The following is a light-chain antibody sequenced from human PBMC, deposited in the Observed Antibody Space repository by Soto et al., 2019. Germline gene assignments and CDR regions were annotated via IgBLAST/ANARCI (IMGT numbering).Light chain of an antibody. V-gene: IGKV3-20*01. CDR3: QQYNNWPPWT. CDR2: GAS. CDR1: QSVSSSY. Sequence: EIVLTQSPGTLSLSQGERATLSCRASQSVSSSYLAWYQQKPGQAPRLLIYGASSRATGIPDRFSGSGSGTEFTLTISSLQSEDFAVYYCQQYNNWPPWTFGQGTKVAIK. J-gene: IGKJ1*01.